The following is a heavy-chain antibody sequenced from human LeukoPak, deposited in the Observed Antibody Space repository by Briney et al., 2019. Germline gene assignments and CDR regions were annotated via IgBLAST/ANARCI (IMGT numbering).Heavy chain of an antibody. Sequence: GGSLRLSCTASGITFGDYAMSWVRQAPGKGLEWVGLIRSKAYGGTTGYAASVKGRFTISRDDSKSIAYLQMNSLKTEDTAVYYCTRVQPLRYFDWLLSALDYWGQGTLVTVSS. D-gene: IGHD3-9*01. CDR2: IRSKAYGGTT. CDR3: TRVQPLRYFDWLLSALDY. CDR1: GITFGDYA. J-gene: IGHJ4*02. V-gene: IGHV3-49*04.